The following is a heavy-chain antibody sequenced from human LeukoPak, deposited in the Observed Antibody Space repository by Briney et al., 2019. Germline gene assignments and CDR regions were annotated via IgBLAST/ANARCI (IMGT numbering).Heavy chain of an antibody. D-gene: IGHD6-19*01. Sequence: GGSLRLSCLASGFTFNNYDMNWVRQPPEKGLEWTSSIRRSGDTTYYADSVKGRFTVSRDNSRNTLYLQMNSLRPEDTAVYYCAKPPNYIAVPQRPFHNWDPGTLVTVSS. CDR2: IRRSGDTT. J-gene: IGHJ4*02. V-gene: IGHV3-23*01. CDR3: AKPPNYIAVPQRPFHN. CDR1: GFTFNNYD.